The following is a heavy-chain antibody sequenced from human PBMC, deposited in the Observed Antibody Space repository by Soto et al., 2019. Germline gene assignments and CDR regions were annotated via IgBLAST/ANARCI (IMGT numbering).Heavy chain of an antibody. D-gene: IGHD4-17*01. J-gene: IGHJ4*02. CDR1: GFTFSSYA. CDR3: ARERRSLVTTVTKPRRQGFDY. Sequence: QVQLVESGGGVVQPGRSLRLSCAASGFTFSSYAMHWVRQAPGKWLEWVAVISYDGSNKYYADSVKGRFTISRDNSKNAMYLQMNGLAPEDTAVYYCARERRSLVTTVTKPRRQGFDYWGQGTLVTVSS. V-gene: IGHV3-30-3*01. CDR2: ISYDGSNK.